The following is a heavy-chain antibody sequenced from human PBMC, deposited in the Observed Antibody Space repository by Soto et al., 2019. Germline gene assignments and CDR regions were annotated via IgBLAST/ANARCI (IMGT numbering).Heavy chain of an antibody. CDR1: GGSISPYY. V-gene: IGHV4-4*07. J-gene: IGHJ4*02. CDR3: ASGGMGIIPSGRAFDY. Sequence: SETLSLTCTVSGGSISPYYWSWIRQPAGKGLEWIGRIYASGSTSYNPSLKGRVTMSVDTSKNQFSLKLSSMTAADTAVYYCASGGMGIIPSGRAFDYWGQGTLVTVSS. CDR2: IYASGST. D-gene: IGHD2-15*01.